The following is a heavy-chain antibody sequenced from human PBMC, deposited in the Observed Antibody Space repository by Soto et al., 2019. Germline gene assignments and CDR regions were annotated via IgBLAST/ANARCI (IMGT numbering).Heavy chain of an antibody. Sequence: QVQLVQSGAEVKKPGASVKVSCKASGYTFTSYGISWVRQAPGQGREGMGWISAYNGNTNYAQKLRGRVTMTTDTSTSTAYMELRSLRSDDTAVYYCARTRYFWSGYYSASDYWGQGTLVTVSS. V-gene: IGHV1-18*01. CDR3: ARTRYFWSGYYSASDY. CDR1: GYTFTSYG. J-gene: IGHJ4*02. D-gene: IGHD3-3*01. CDR2: ISAYNGNT.